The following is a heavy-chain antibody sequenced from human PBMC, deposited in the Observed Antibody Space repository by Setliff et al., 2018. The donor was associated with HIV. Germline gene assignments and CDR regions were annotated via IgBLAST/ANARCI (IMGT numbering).Heavy chain of an antibody. J-gene: IGHJ4*02. D-gene: IGHD2-21*02. CDR2: THASGTT. CDR1: GDPISSGTYY. Sequence: SETLSLTCTVSGDPISSGTYYWSWIRQPAGEGLEWIGRTHASGTTQCEPSLKNRCSMSIDTSKNQFSLKLSSVTAADTAVYYCARQTATGTSATFDSWGQGSLVTVSS. V-gene: IGHV4-61*02. CDR3: ARQTATGTSATFDS.